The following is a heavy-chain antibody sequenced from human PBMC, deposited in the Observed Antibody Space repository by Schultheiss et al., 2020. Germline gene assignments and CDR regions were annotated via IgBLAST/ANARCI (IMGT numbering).Heavy chain of an antibody. CDR2: ISGSGGST. V-gene: IGHV3-23*01. D-gene: IGHD6-6*01. J-gene: IGHJ6*02. CDR3: ARESAARPHYYYYGMDV. Sequence: GESLKISCAASGFTFSSYAMSWVRQAPGKGLEWVSAISGSGGSTYYADSVKGRFTISRDNSKNTLYLQMNSLRAEDTAVYYCARESAARPHYYYYGMDVWGQGTTVTVSS. CDR1: GFTFSSYA.